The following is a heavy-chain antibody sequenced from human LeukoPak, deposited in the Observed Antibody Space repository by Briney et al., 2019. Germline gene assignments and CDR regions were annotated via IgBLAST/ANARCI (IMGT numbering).Heavy chain of an antibody. CDR3: ARYDPGAFDI. CDR1: GGSISSYY. CDR2: IYYSGST. J-gene: IGHJ3*02. Sequence: PSETLSLTCTASGGSISSYYWSWIRQPPGKGLEWVGYIYYSGSTHYNPSLKSRVTISADTSKNQFSLKLSSVTAADTAVYYCARYDPGAFDIWGQGTMVTVSS. V-gene: IGHV4-59*12. D-gene: IGHD3-16*01.